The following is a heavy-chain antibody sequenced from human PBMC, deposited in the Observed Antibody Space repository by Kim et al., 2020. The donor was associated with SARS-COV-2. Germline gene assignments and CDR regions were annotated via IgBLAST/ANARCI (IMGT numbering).Heavy chain of an antibody. CDR3: AKSAIVVVVAATSYFDY. V-gene: IGHV3-23*01. CDR1: GFTFGSYA. J-gene: IGHJ4*02. Sequence: GGSLRLSCAASGFTFGSYAMSWVRQAPGKGLEWVSAISGSGGSTYYADSVKGRFTISRDNSKNTLYLQMNSLRAEDTAVYYCAKSAIVVVVAATSYFDYWGQGPRVPVSS. D-gene: IGHD2-15*01. CDR2: ISGSGGST.